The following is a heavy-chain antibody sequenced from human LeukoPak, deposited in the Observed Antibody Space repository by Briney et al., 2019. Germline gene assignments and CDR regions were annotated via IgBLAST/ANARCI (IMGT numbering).Heavy chain of an antibody. CDR2: FDPEDGET. D-gene: IGHD1-26*01. CDR3: ATHSGRYFFY. Sequence: ASVKVSCKVSGYTLTQLSMHWVRQVSGKGLEWMGGFDPEDGETIYALKFQGRVTMTEDKSTDTAYMELSSLRSEDTAMYYCATHSGRYFFYWGQGTLVTVSS. V-gene: IGHV1-24*01. J-gene: IGHJ4*02. CDR1: GYTLTQLS.